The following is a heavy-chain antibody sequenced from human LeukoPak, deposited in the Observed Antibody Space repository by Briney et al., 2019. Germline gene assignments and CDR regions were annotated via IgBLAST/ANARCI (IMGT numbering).Heavy chain of an antibody. CDR3: ARGKYSGFDL. CDR1: GDSVSTNSVA. J-gene: IGHJ3*01. V-gene: IGHV6-1*01. CDR2: TYYRSKWNN. Sequence: SQTLSLTCAISGDSVSTNSVALNWIRQSPSRGLEWLGRTYYRSKWNNDYAVSVKSRITINPDTSKNQFSLQLNSVTPDDTALYYCARGKYSGFDLWGQGTMVTVSS. D-gene: IGHD2-15*01.